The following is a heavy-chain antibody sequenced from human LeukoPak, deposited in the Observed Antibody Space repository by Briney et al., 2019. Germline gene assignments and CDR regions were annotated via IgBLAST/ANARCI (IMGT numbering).Heavy chain of an antibody. V-gene: IGHV1-8*01. Sequence: ASVKVSCKASGYTFTSYDINWVRQATGQGLEWMGWMNPNSGNTGYAQKFQGRVTMTRDMSTSTVYMELSSLRSEDTAVYYCAREAYSGSYYRFHYYYYMDVWGKGTTVTVSS. CDR3: AREAYSGSYYRFHYYYYMDV. D-gene: IGHD1-26*01. CDR1: GYTFTSYD. CDR2: MNPNSGNT. J-gene: IGHJ6*03.